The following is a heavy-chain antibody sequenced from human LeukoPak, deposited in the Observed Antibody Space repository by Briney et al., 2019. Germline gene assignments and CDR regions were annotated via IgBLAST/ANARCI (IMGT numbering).Heavy chain of an antibody. D-gene: IGHD3/OR15-3a*01. V-gene: IGHV4-39*07. J-gene: IGHJ4*02. CDR2: IYYSGST. Sequence: SETLSLTCTVSGGSISSSSYYWGWIRQPPGKGLEWIGSIYYSGSTYYTPSLKSRVTISVDTSKDQFSLKLSSVTAADSAVYYCARQTGSGLFILPGGQGTLVTVSS. CDR3: ARQTGSGLFILP. CDR1: GGSISSSSYY.